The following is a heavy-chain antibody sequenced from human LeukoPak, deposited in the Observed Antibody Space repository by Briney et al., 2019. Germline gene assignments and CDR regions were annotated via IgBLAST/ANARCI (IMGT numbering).Heavy chain of an antibody. CDR1: GYTFTSYA. Sequence: ASVKVPCKASGYTFTSYAMHWVRQAPGQRLEWMGWINAGNGNTKYSQKFQGRVTITRDTSASTAYMELSSLRSEDTAVYYCARDKVGFGSSWSYFDYWGQGTLVTVSS. D-gene: IGHD6-13*01. CDR3: ARDKVGFGSSWSYFDY. CDR2: INAGNGNT. J-gene: IGHJ4*02. V-gene: IGHV1-3*01.